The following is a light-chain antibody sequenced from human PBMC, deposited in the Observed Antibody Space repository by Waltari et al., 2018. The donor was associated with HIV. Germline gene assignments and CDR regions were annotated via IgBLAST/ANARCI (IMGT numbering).Light chain of an antibody. CDR3: QVWDTTTDQWV. CDR1: NIGSTR. Sequence: SYVLTQPPSVSVDPGETARLTCGGTNIGSTRVQGSQQQPGQAPVLVIYDDNDRPSGIPERFSGSSSGNTATLTISRVEAGDEADYYCQVWDTTTDQWVFGGGTELAVL. CDR2: DDN. J-gene: IGLJ3*02. V-gene: IGLV3-21*04.